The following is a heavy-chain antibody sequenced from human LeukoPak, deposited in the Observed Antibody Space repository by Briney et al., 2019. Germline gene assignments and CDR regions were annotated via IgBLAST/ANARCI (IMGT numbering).Heavy chain of an antibody. CDR3: ATPAAGPGAEYSLY. CDR2: IDFTSRYI. J-gene: IGHJ1*01. CDR1: GFTFSSYS. Sequence: GSLRLSCAASGFTFSSYSMNWVRQAPGKGLEWVSSIDFTSRYIYNADSVKGRFTTSRDNAKNSLDLQMNSLKVEDTAVYYCATPAAGPGAEYSLYGGQGTLVIVSS. V-gene: IGHV3-21*01. D-gene: IGHD6-13*01.